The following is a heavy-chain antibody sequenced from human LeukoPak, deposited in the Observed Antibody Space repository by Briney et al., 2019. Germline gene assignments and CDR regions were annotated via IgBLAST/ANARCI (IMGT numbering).Heavy chain of an antibody. V-gene: IGHV5-51*01. D-gene: IGHD5-24*01. CDR2: IYPGDSDT. J-gene: IGHJ3*02. CDR1: GSRFTSYW. CDR3: ARQEDWRWLQSPTDAFDI. Sequence: GAPLKISSKGSGSRFTSYWIGWVRRLPGKGLEWMGIIYPGDSDTRYSPSFQGQVTISADKSISTAYLQWSSLKASDTAMYYCARQEDWRWLQSPTDAFDIWGQGTVVTVSS.